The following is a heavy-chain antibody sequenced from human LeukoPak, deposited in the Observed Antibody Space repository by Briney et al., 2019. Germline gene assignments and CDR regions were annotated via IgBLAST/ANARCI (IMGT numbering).Heavy chain of an antibody. Sequence: ASVKVSCMASGYTFTTYDINWVRQPTGQGLEWMGWMNPNSGNTGYAQKFQGRVTMTRNTSISTAYMELRSLRSEDTAVYYCARGPNKSDGGNSGSAWFDPWGQGTLVTVSS. CDR2: MNPNSGNT. CDR1: GYTFTTYD. D-gene: IGHD4-23*01. CDR3: ARGPNKSDGGNSGSAWFDP. V-gene: IGHV1-8*01. J-gene: IGHJ5*02.